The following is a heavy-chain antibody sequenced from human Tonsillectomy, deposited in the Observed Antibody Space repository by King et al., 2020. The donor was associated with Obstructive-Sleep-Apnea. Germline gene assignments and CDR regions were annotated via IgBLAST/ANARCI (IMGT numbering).Heavy chain of an antibody. CDR2: MNPKSGIT. Sequence: QLVQSGAEVKKPGASVKVSCRASGYTFTSYDINWVRQATGQGLEWMGWMNPKSGITGYAQKFQGRVTMTRNTSISTAYMELSSLRSEDTAVYYCASSEILWFGNSVDAFDIWGQGTMVTVSS. CDR3: ASSEILWFGNSVDAFDI. V-gene: IGHV1-8*01. CDR1: GYTFTSYD. J-gene: IGHJ3*02. D-gene: IGHD3-10*01.